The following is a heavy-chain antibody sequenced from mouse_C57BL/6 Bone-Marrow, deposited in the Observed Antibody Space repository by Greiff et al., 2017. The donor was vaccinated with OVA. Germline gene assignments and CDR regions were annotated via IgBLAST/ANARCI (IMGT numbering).Heavy chain of an antibody. CDR1: GFTFSSYG. CDR2: ISSGGSYT. V-gene: IGHV5-6*01. D-gene: IGHD2-3*01. CDR3: ARQGGWVDY. J-gene: IGHJ2*01. Sequence: VQLKESGGDLVKPGGSLKLSCAASGFTFSSYGMSWVRQTPDKRLEWVATISSGGSYTYYPDSVKGRFTISRDNAKNTLYLQMSSLKSEDTAMYYCARQGGWVDYWGQGTTLTVSS.